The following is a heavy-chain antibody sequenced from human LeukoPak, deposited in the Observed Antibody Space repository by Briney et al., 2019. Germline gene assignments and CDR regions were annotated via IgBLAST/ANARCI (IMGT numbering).Heavy chain of an antibody. J-gene: IGHJ4*02. V-gene: IGHV3-30*02. CDR2: LRYDGSNK. Sequence: GGSLRLSCAASGFTFIRNGMHWVRQAPGKGLEWVAFLRYDGSNKYYADSVMGRFTISRDNSKDTLYLQMNSLRTEDTAVYYCARDDPPYDIMTGYYPIDYWGQGTLVTVSS. CDR3: ARDDPPYDIMTGYYPIDY. D-gene: IGHD3-9*01. CDR1: GFTFIRNG.